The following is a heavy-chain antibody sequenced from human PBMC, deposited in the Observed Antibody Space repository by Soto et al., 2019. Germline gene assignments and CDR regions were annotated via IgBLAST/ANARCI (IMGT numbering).Heavy chain of an antibody. CDR3: ARVFGIAARYEYYYYGMDV. V-gene: IGHV1-69*06. Sequence: QVQLVQSGAEVKKPGSSVKVSCKASGGTFSSYAISWVRQAPGQGLEWMGGIIPIFGTANYAQKFQGRVTITADKSTSTAYMELSSLRSEDTAVYYCARVFGIAARYEYYYYGMDVWGQGTTVTVSS. CDR1: GGTFSSYA. J-gene: IGHJ6*02. D-gene: IGHD6-6*01. CDR2: IIPIFGTA.